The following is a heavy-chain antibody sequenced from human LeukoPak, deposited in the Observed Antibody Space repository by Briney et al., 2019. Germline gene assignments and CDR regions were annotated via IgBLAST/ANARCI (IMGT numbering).Heavy chain of an antibody. CDR1: GFTFSSYG. D-gene: IGHD5-18*01. Sequence: GGSLRLSCAASGFTFSSYGMHWVRQAPGKGLEWVAFTRYDGSNKYYADSVKGRFTISRDNSKNTLYLQMNSLRAEDTAVYYCARHLSGVTGYTYGRGIDYWGQGTLVSVSS. CDR3: ARHLSGVTGYTYGRGIDY. CDR2: TRYDGSNK. V-gene: IGHV3-30*02. J-gene: IGHJ4*02.